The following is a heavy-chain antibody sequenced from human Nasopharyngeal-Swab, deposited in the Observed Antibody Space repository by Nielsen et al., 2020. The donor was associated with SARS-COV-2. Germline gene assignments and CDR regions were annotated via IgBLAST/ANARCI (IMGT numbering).Heavy chain of an antibody. D-gene: IGHD2-21*01. CDR2: IRSSNDI. CDR1: GFIFSDYS. Sequence: GGSLRLSCAASGFIFSDYSVNWVRQAPGKGLEWISYIRSSNDIYYADSAKGRFTISRDHAKNSLYLQMSSLRVEDTAVYYCARDRDWAFDVWGQGAVVTVSS. J-gene: IGHJ3*01. CDR3: ARDRDWAFDV. V-gene: IGHV3-69-1*01.